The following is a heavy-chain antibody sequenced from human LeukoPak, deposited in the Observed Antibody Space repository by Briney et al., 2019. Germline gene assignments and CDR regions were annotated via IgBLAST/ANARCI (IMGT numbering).Heavy chain of an antibody. CDR3: AKDRRVWGTYRTYYFDY. J-gene: IGHJ4*02. Sequence: PGGSLRLSCAASGFTFSSYGMSWVRQAPGKGLEWVSAISGSGGSTYYADSVKGRFTISRDNSKNTLYLQMNSLRAEDTAVYYCAKDRRVWGTYRTYYFDYWGQGTLVTVSS. CDR1: GFTFSSYG. CDR2: ISGSGGST. V-gene: IGHV3-23*01. D-gene: IGHD3-16*02.